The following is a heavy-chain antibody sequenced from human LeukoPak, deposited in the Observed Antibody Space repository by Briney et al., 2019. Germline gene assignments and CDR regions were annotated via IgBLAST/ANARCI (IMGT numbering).Heavy chain of an antibody. Sequence: PSETLSLTCTVSGGSISSYYWSWIRQPPGKGLEWIAYIYYSGSTNYNPSLKSRVTISVDTSKNQFSLKLSSVTAADTAVYYCARDARGYSYIDYWGQGTLATVSS. J-gene: IGHJ4*02. CDR2: IYYSGST. D-gene: IGHD5-18*01. V-gene: IGHV4-59*13. CDR1: GGSISSYY. CDR3: ARDARGYSYIDY.